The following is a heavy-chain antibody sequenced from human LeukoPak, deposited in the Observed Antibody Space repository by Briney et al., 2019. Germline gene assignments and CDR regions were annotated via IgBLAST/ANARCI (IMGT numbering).Heavy chain of an antibody. CDR3: ARGIWGVSTGTYFDY. V-gene: IGHV4-34*01. Sequence: SETLSLTCAVYGLPFSGYYWSWIRHPPGKGLEWIGELNHSGSTNHHPSLKSRVTISVDTSKNQLSLKLSSVTAGDTAVYYCARGIWGVSTGTYFDYWGEGTQVTVSS. CDR2: LNHSGST. J-gene: IGHJ4*02. D-gene: IGHD1-1*01. CDR1: GLPFSGYY.